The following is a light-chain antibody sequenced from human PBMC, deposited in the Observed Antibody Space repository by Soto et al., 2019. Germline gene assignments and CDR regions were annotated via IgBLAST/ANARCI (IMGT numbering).Light chain of an antibody. CDR3: HQYYRTPYT. V-gene: IGKV4-1*01. CDR1: QTVLHSSTNKNF. Sequence: DIVMTQSPDSLAVSLGERATINCKSSQTVLHSSTNKNFLAWYQQKPGQPPTLLISWASTRESGVPDRFSGSGSGTDFTLTNSRLQAEAVAVYFCHQYYRTPYTFGQGTKLEI. CDR2: WAS. J-gene: IGKJ2*01.